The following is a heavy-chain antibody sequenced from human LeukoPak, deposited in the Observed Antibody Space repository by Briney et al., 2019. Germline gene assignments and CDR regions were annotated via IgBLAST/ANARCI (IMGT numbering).Heavy chain of an antibody. CDR2: INPNSGGT. CDR1: GYTFTGYY. V-gene: IGHV1-2*02. Sequence: ASVKVSCNASGYTFTGYYMHWVRQAPGQGLEWMGWINPNSGGTNYAQKFQGRVTMTRDTSISTAYMELSRLRSDDTAVYYCARVALPYYYYYMDVWGKGTTVTVSS. D-gene: IGHD1-26*01. CDR3: ARVALPYYYYYMDV. J-gene: IGHJ6*03.